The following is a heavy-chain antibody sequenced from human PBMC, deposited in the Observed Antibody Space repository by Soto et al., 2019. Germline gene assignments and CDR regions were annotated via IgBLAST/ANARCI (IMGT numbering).Heavy chain of an antibody. CDR2: SNPNSGDT. Sequence: QVQLVKSGAEVKTPEASVKVYCRSSGYTFTDYYMHWVRQAPGQGLEWMGWSNPNSGDTNYAQKFQGWVTMTRGTSINTAYMELSRLRSDDTTVYYYETGARNGYYTDYYDYWGQGPLFTVSS. CDR3: ETGARNGYYTDYYDY. V-gene: IGHV1-2*04. CDR1: GYTFTDYY. D-gene: IGHD3-3*01. J-gene: IGHJ4*02.